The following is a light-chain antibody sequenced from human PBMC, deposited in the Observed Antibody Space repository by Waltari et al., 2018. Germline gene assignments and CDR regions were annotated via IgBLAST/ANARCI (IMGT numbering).Light chain of an antibody. Sequence: EIVMTQSPATLSVSPGERATLPCRASQSVSNKLAWYQQKPGQAPRLLSYGASTRATAIPGRFSGSGSGTEFTLTISSLQSEDFALYHCQQYNSWPWTFGQGTKVEI. CDR1: QSVSNK. J-gene: IGKJ1*01. V-gene: IGKV3-15*01. CDR3: QQYNSWPWT. CDR2: GAS.